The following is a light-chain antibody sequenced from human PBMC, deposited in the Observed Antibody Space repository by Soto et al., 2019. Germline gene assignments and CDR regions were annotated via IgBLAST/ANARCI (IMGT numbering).Light chain of an antibody. CDR2: GAS. CDR1: QSVPRSY. Sequence: VLTQSPDTLSLSPGERATLSCRASQSVPRSYLAWYQQKPGQAPRLLIYGASTRATGVPARFSGSGSGTDFTLTISSLEPEDFAVYYCHQRSNWPPDTFGQGTRLEI. CDR3: HQRSNWPPDT. J-gene: IGKJ5*01. V-gene: IGKV3-11*01.